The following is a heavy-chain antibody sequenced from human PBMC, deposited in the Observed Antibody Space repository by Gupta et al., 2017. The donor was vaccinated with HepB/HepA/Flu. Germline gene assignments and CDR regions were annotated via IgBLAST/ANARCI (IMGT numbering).Heavy chain of an antibody. CDR1: GYTFRNYG. Sequence: QVQLVQSGAEVKNPGASVKLSCKASGYTFRNYGFTWVRQAPGQGLEWIGWISAYNGRKDYAQKFQDRVSMTTDPSTTTAYMELRSLRSDDTAVYYCGRWGPMYYYMDVWGKGTTVTVSS. CDR2: ISAYNGRK. CDR3: GRWGPMYYYMDV. V-gene: IGHV1-18*01. J-gene: IGHJ6*03. D-gene: IGHD2-2*01.